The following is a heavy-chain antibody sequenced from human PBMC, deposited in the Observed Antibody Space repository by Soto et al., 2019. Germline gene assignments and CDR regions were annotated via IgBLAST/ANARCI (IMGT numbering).Heavy chain of an antibody. CDR3: ATLLLAYCGGDCPMADY. CDR2: IIPILGIA. V-gene: IGHV1-69*02. Sequence: QVQLVQSGAEVKKPRSSVKVSCKASGGTFSSYTISWVRQAPGQGLEWMVRIIPILGIANYAQKFQGRVTITADKATRKAYMELSSLRSEDTAVYYGATLLLAYCGGDCPMADYWGQGTLVTVSS. CDR1: GGTFSSYT. D-gene: IGHD2-21*02. J-gene: IGHJ4*02.